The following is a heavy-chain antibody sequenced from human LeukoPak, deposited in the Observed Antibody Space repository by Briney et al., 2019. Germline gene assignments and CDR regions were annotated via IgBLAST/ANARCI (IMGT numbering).Heavy chain of an antibody. CDR3: ARGGEYYCSGGSCYDY. D-gene: IGHD2-15*01. Sequence: GSLRLSCAASGFTFSSYWMSWVRQAPGKGLEWVANIKEDGSEKYYVDSVKGRFTISRDNAKNSVYLQMNSLRAGDTAVYYCARGGEYYCSGGSCYDYWGQGTLVTVSS. J-gene: IGHJ4*02. CDR2: IKEDGSEK. V-gene: IGHV3-7*01. CDR1: GFTFSSYW.